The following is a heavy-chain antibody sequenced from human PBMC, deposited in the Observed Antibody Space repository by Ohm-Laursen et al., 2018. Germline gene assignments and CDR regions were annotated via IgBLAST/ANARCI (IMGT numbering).Heavy chain of an antibody. J-gene: IGHJ4*02. CDR3: ARGFSGWWGRIDY. CDR1: GGSFSGYY. D-gene: IGHD6-19*01. Sequence: SDTLSLICAVYGGSFSGYYWNWIRQPPGKGLEWIGEINHSRSTKYNSSFKSRVTISVDTSKNQFSLKLSSVTAADTAAHYCARGFSGWWGRIDYWGQGILVTVSS. CDR2: INHSRST. V-gene: IGHV4-34*01.